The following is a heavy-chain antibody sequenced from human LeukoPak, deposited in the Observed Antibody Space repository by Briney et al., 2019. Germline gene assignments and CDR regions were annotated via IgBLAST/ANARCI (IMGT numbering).Heavy chain of an antibody. J-gene: IGHJ6*02. V-gene: IGHV1-69*02. Sequence: GSSVKVSCKASGGTFSSYTISWVRQAPGQGLEWMGRILPILGIANYAKKFQGRVTITADKSTSTAYMERSSLRSEDTAVYYGARGIVRGFVVVPAALYGMDVWGQGTTVTVSS. CDR1: GGTFSSYT. CDR2: ILPILGIA. CDR3: ARGIVRGFVVVPAALYGMDV. D-gene: IGHD2-2*01.